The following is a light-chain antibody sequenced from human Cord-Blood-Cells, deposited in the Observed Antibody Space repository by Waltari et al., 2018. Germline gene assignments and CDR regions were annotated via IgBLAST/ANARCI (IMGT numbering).Light chain of an antibody. V-gene: IGLV2-23*01. Sequence: QSPLPHPASVSGSPGQSTTFPCTGTSSDVGIYNLVPWYQQHPGKAPKLMIYEGSKRPSGVSNRFSGSKSGNTASLTISGLQAEDKADYYCCSYAGSSTWVFGGGTKLTVL. J-gene: IGLJ2*01. CDR3: CSYAGSSTWV. CDR1: SSDVGIYNL. CDR2: EGS.